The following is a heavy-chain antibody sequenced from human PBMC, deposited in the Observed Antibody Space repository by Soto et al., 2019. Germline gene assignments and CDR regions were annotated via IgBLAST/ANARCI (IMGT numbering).Heavy chain of an antibody. CDR1: GFSFNTYV. Sequence: GGSLRLSCTASGFSFNTYVMDWVRQAPGKGLEWVARILYDGSKEYYADPVKGRFTISRDNSKNTLYLQMDRLRVEDTAVYFCAKGLALMADHWGQGTPVTVS. J-gene: IGHJ4*02. D-gene: IGHD2-21*01. V-gene: IGHV3-30*18. CDR3: AKGLALMADH. CDR2: ILYDGSKE.